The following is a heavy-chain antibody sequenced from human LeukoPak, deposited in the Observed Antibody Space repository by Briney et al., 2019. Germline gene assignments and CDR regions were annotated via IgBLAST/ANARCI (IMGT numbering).Heavy chain of an antibody. J-gene: IGHJ5*02. CDR2: IWYDGSNK. CDR1: GFTFSSYG. Sequence: GGSLRLSCAASGFTFSSYGMHWVRQAPGKGLEWVAVIWYDGSNKYYADSVKGRFTISRDNSKNTLYLQMSSLRAEDTAVYYCVKGALTLKTIYSHPWGKATLVTASS. CDR3: VKGALTLKTIYSHP. D-gene: IGHD3-9*01. V-gene: IGHV3-30*02.